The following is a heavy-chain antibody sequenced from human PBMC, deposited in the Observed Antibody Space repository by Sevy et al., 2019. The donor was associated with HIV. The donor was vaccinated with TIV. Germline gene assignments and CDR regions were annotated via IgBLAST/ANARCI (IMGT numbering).Heavy chain of an antibody. D-gene: IGHD3-10*01. CDR2: IYASGST. CDR3: ARHPITLLRGVLYGMDV. V-gene: IGHV4-61*10. J-gene: IGHJ6*02. Sequence: SETLSLTCTVSGGSVSISTYYWTWIRQPAGKRLEWIGHIYASGSTNYNPSLKSRVTMSVDTSKNQFSLKLSSVTAADTAVYYCARHPITLLRGVLYGMDVWGQGTTVTVSS. CDR1: GGSVSISTYY.